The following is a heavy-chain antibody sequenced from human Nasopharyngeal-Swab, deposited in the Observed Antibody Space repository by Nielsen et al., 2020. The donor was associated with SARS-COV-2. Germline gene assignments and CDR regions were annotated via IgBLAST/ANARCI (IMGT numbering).Heavy chain of an antibody. J-gene: IGHJ3*02. CDR3: VRDDQFGFDI. D-gene: IGHD3-16*01. CDR1: GSTFNDYP. CDR2: IRGDTYTI. Sequence: GESLKISCVASGSTFNDYPMNWVRQAPGKGLEWVSHIRGDTYTIRYADSVKGRFTISRDNAKHSLYLEMNSLRDEDTAMYYCVRDDQFGFDIWGQGTMVTVSS. V-gene: IGHV3-48*02.